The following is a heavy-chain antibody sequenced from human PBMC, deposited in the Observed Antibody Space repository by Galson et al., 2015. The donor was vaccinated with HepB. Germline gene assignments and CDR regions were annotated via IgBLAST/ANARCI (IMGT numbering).Heavy chain of an antibody. Sequence: SLRLSCAASGFTFSSYAMSWVRQAPGKGLEWVSAISGSGGSTYYADSVKGRFTISRDNSKNTLYLQMNSLRAEDTAVYYCAKRVGGCLTTVVTSSYYYYGMDVWGQGTTVTVSS. CDR2: ISGSGGST. J-gene: IGHJ6*02. V-gene: IGHV3-23*01. CDR3: AKRVGGCLTTVVTSSYYYYGMDV. CDR1: GFTFSSYA. D-gene: IGHD4-23*01.